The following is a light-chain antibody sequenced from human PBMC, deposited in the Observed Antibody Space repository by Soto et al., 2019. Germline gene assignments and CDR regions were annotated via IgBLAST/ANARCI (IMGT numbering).Light chain of an antibody. CDR3: MQALQSPPWT. J-gene: IGKJ1*01. V-gene: IGKV2-28*01. CDR2: LGS. Sequence: DIVMTQSPLSLPVTPGEPASISCRSSQSLLHSNGYNYLNWFVQKPGQSPQLLIYLGSERASRVPGRISGSGSCTEFTLKISRVEADDVGIYYCMQALQSPPWTFGQGTKVEIK. CDR1: QSLLHSNGYNY.